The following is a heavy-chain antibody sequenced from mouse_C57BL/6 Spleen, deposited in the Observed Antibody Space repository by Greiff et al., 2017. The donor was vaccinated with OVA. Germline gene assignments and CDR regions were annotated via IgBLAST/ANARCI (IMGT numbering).Heavy chain of an antibody. CDR2: IYPGDGDT. CDR3: ARETVYDFHFDY. J-gene: IGHJ2*01. D-gene: IGHD2-12*01. V-gene: IGHV1-82*01. Sequence: QVQLKESGPELVKPGASVKISCKASGYAFSSSWMNWVKQRPGKGLEWIGRIYPGDGDTNYNGKFKGKATLTADKSSSTAYMQLSSLTSEDSAVYFCARETVYDFHFDYWGQGTTLTVSS. CDR1: GYAFSSSW.